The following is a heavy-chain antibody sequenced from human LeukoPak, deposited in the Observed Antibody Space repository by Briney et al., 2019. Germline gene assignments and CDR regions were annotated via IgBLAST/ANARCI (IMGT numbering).Heavy chain of an antibody. CDR2: ISYDGSNK. CDR3: ASTPDYYDSSGYFHGYFDY. CDR1: GFTFSSYG. V-gene: IGHV3-30*03. Sequence: QSGGSLRLSCAASGFTFSSYGMHWVRQAPGKGLEWVAVISYDGSNKYYADSVKGRFTISRDNSKNTLYLQMNSLRAEDTAVYYCASTPDYYDSSGYFHGYFDYWGQGTLVTVSS. D-gene: IGHD3-22*01. J-gene: IGHJ4*02.